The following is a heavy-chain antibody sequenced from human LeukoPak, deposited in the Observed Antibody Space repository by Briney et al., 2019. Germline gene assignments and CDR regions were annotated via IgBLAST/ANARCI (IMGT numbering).Heavy chain of an antibody. CDR2: IYTSGST. V-gene: IGHV4-4*07. J-gene: IGHJ3*02. Sequence: PSETLSLTCTVSGGSISSYYWSWIRQPAGKGLEWIGRIYTSGSTSYNPSLKSRVTISVDTSKNQFSLKLSSVTAADTAAYYCARGRLIFVMIRTRAAFDIWGQGTMVTVSS. D-gene: IGHD3-3*01. CDR3: ARGRLIFVMIRTRAAFDI. CDR1: GGSISSYY.